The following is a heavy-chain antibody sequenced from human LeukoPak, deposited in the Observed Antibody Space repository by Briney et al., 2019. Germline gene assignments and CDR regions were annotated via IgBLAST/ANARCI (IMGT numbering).Heavy chain of an antibody. CDR1: GFTFSSYA. J-gene: IGHJ4*02. CDR3: AKYGGQVRGVPN. Sequence: GGSLRLSCAASGFTFSSYAMSWVRQAPGKGLEWVSSTSGGGYTTYYADSVKGRFTISRDNSKNTLYLQMNSLRAEDTAVYYCAKYGGQVRGVPNWGQGTLVTVSS. V-gene: IGHV3-23*01. D-gene: IGHD3-10*01. CDR2: TSGGGYTT.